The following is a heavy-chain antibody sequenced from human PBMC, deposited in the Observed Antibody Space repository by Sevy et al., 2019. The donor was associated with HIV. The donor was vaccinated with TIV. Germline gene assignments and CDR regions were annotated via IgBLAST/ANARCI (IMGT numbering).Heavy chain of an antibody. J-gene: IGHJ3*02. D-gene: IGHD1-26*01. CDR1: GFSLSTSGVG. CDR3: GHTRGATMTRNAFDI. Sequence: SGPTLVNPTQTLTLTCTFSGFSLSTSGVGVGWIRQPPGKALEWLAIIYWDDDKRSSPSLKSRLTISKDTSKSQVVLTMTNMDPVDTATYYCGHTRGATMTRNAFDIWGQGTMVTVSS. CDR2: IYWDDDK. V-gene: IGHV2-5*02.